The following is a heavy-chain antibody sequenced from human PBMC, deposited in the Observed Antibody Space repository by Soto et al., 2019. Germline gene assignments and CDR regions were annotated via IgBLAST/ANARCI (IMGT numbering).Heavy chain of an antibody. CDR2: FYPGDSTS. V-gene: IGHV5-51*01. D-gene: IGHD2-2*01. CDR1: GYSFISYW. J-gene: IGHJ3*02. Sequence: PGESLKISCKTSGYSFISYWVAWVRQLPGKGLEWMGTFYPGDSTSTYSPSFQGQVTISADKSISTAYLQWSSLKASDTAMYYCARRIIVVVPAAIQAGAFDIWGQGTMVTVSS. CDR3: ARRIIVVVPAAIQAGAFDI.